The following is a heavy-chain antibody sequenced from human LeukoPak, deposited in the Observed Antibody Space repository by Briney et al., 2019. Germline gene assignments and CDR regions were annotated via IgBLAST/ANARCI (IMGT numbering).Heavy chain of an antibody. Sequence: PGRSLRLSCAASGFTFSSYGMHWVRQAPGKGLEWVAVISYDGSNKYYADSVKGRFTISRDNSKNTLYLQMNSLRAEDTAVYYCAKEGCSGGSCAPAYWYFDPWGRGTLVTVSS. CDR2: ISYDGSNK. V-gene: IGHV3-30*18. J-gene: IGHJ2*01. CDR1: GFTFSSYG. CDR3: AKEGCSGGSCAPAYWYFDP. D-gene: IGHD2-15*01.